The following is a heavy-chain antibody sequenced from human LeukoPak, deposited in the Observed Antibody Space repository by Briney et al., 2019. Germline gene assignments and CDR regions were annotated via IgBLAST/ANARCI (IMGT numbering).Heavy chain of an antibody. J-gene: IGHJ4*02. CDR1: GFTFSNAW. D-gene: IGHD1-26*01. CDR3: TTVLDSGSPY. V-gene: IGHV3-15*01. Sequence: PGGSLRLSCAASGFTFSNAWMIWLRHAPGKGLEWVGRIKSKTGGGTTDYAAPVKGRFAISRDDSKNTLYLQMNSLKTEDTAVYYCTTVLDSGSPYWGQGNLFTVSS. CDR2: IKSKTGGGTT.